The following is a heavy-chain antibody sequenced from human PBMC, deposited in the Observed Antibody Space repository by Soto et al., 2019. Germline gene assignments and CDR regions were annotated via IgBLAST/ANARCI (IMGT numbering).Heavy chain of an antibody. Sequence: QVQVQESGPGLVKPSQTLSLTCTVSGDSIINGSYYWTWIRQHPGKGLEWIGHVHYSGTIYYKPSLTSGVTMSVDTSKTQVSLELSSVTVADTAVYYCVRGADRYKCGFWGQGTLVTVSS. D-gene: IGHD2-21*02. J-gene: IGHJ4*02. CDR1: GDSIINGSYY. CDR3: VRGADRYKCGF. V-gene: IGHV4-31*03. CDR2: VHYSGTI.